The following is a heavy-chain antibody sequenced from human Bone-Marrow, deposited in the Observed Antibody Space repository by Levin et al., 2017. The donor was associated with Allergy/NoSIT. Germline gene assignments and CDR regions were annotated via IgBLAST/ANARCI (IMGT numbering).Heavy chain of an antibody. CDR3: ARDRTITASGQTYYYGMDV. V-gene: IGHV4-59*01. CDR1: GGSISGYY. CDR2: MYNSGST. D-gene: IGHD6-13*01. J-gene: IGHJ6*02. Sequence: PSETLSLTCTVSGGSISGYYWSWIRRPPGKGLEWIGYMYNSGSTKYNPSLKSRVTISVDTSKNQFSLKLNSVTAADAAVYYCARDRTITASGQTYYYGMDVWGQGTTVTVSS.